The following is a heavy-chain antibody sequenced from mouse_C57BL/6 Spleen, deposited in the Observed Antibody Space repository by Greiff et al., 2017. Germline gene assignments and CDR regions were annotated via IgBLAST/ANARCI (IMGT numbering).Heavy chain of an antibody. CDR1: GYTFTSYW. J-gene: IGHJ2*01. V-gene: IGHV1-59*01. Sequence: QVQLQQPGAELVRPGTSVKLSCKASGYTFTSYWMHWVKQRPGQGLEWIGVIDPSDSYTNYNQKFKGKATLTVDTSSSTAYMQLSSLTSEDSAVYYCARMMITTRYFDYWGQGTTLTVSS. CDR2: IDPSDSYT. CDR3: ARMMITTRYFDY. D-gene: IGHD2-4*01.